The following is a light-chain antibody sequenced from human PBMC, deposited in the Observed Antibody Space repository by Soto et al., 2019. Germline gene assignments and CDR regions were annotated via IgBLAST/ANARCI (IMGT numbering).Light chain of an antibody. Sequence: QSALTQPPSASGSPGQSVTISCTGTGSDVGGNNYVSWYQQHPGKAPKLMIYEVSKRPSGVPDRFSGSKSGNTASLTVSGLQADDEADYYCNSYVGNTNNVVFGGGTKLTVL. CDR1: GSDVGGNNY. J-gene: IGLJ2*01. V-gene: IGLV2-8*01. CDR3: NSYVGNTNNVV. CDR2: EVS.